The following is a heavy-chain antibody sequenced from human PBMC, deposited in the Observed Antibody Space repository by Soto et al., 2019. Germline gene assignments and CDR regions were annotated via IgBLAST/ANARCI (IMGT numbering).Heavy chain of an antibody. J-gene: IGHJ6*02. CDR1: GGSISSSSYY. D-gene: IGHD1-20*01. CDR3: ARQSRGGMATNYGMDV. CDR2: IYYSGST. V-gene: IGHV4-39*01. Sequence: PSETLFLTCTVSGGSISSSSYYWGWIRQPPGKGLEWIGSIYYSGSTYYNPSLKSRVTISVDTSKNQFSLKLSSVTAADTAVYYCARQSRGGMATNYGMDVWGQGTTVTVSS.